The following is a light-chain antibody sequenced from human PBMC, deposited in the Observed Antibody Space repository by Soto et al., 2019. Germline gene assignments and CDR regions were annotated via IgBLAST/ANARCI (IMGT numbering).Light chain of an antibody. CDR3: CSYAGSYTLV. CDR2: DVS. Sequence: QSALTQPRSVSGSPGQSVTISCTGTSSNVGGCNYVSWYQQHPGKAPKLMIYDVSKRPSGVPDRFSGSKSGNTASLTISGLQAEDDSDYYCCSYAGSYTLVFGGGTKLTVL. J-gene: IGLJ2*01. V-gene: IGLV2-11*01. CDR1: SSNVGGCNY.